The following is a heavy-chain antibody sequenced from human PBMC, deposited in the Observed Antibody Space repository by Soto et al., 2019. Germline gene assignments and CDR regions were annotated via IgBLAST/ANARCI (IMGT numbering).Heavy chain of an antibody. CDR1: GLSFSSYG. Sequence: GGSLRLSCAASGLSFSSYGMHWVRQAPGKGLEWVAVIWYDGSNKYYADSVKGRFTISRDNSKNTLYLQMNSLRAEDTAVYYCARGRPRNPDYWGQGTLVTVFS. CDR2: IWYDGSNK. J-gene: IGHJ4*02. V-gene: IGHV3-33*01. CDR3: ARGRPRNPDY.